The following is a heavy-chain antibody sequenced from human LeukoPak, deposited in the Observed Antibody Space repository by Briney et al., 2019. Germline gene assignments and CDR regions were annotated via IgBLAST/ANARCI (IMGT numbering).Heavy chain of an antibody. CDR1: GGSISSYY. CDR2: IYYSGST. Sequence: SETLSLTCTVSGGSISSYYWSWIRQPPGKGLEWIGYIYYSGSTNYNPSLKSRVTISVDTSKNQFSLKLSSVTAADTAVYYCVRTEGSGSKSYYYYYGMDVWGQGTTVTVSS. CDR3: VRTEGSGSKSYYYYYGMDV. D-gene: IGHD1-26*01. J-gene: IGHJ6*02. V-gene: IGHV4-59*01.